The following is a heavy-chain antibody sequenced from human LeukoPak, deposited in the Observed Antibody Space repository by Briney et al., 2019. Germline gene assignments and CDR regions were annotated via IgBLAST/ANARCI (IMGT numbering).Heavy chain of an antibody. V-gene: IGHV1-46*01. CDR2: INPSGGST. Sequence: GIINPSGGSTSYAQKFQGRVTMTRDTSTSTVYMELSSLRSEDTAVYYCARDRGEWLNAFDIWGQGTMVTVSS. D-gene: IGHD3-3*01. CDR3: ARDRGEWLNAFDI. J-gene: IGHJ3*02.